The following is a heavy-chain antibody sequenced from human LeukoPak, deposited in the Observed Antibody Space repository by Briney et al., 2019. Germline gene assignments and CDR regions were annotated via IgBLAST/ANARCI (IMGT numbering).Heavy chain of an antibody. CDR2: IYHSGTT. Sequence: PWGTLSLTCAVSGAFITNSHWWSWARQPPGKGLEWIGVIYHSGTTNYNPSLQSRVTMSVDKSKNQFSLKLSSVTAADTAVYYCATYFYGEYGSYYFDYWGQGTLVSVSS. CDR3: ATYFYGEYGSYYFDY. J-gene: IGHJ4*02. CDR1: GAFITNSHW. D-gene: IGHD4-17*01. V-gene: IGHV4-4*02.